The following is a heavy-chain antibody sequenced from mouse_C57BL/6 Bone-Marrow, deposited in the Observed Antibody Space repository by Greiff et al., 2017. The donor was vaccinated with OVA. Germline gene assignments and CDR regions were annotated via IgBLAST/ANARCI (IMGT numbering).Heavy chain of an antibody. CDR2: IDPEDGET. CDR1: GFNIKDYY. V-gene: IGHV14-2*01. CDR3: ARTTVVPFAY. Sequence: EVQLQQSGAELVKPGASVKLSCTASGFNIKDYYMHWVKQRTEQGLEWIGRIDPEDGETKYDPKFQGKATITADTSSNTAYLQLSSLTSEDTSVYYCARTTVVPFAYWGQGTLVTVSA. D-gene: IGHD1-1*01. J-gene: IGHJ3*01.